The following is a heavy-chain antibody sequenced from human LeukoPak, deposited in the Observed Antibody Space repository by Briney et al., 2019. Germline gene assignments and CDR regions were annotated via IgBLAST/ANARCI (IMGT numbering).Heavy chain of an antibody. CDR3: ARAYNYGVTYFDY. J-gene: IGHJ4*02. CDR1: GFTFSNYG. CDR2: ISYDGINK. V-gene: IGHV3-30*03. Sequence: PGGSLRLSCAASGFTFSNYGMHWVRQAPGKGLEWVAVISYDGINKYYADPVKGRFTISRDNSKNTLYLQMNSLRAEDTAVYYCARAYNYGVTYFDYWGQGTLVTVSS. D-gene: IGHD5-18*01.